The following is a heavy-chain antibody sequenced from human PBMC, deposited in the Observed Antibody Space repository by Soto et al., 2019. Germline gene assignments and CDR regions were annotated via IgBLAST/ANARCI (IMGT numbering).Heavy chain of an antibody. CDR1: GGSISSYY. CDR2: IYYSGST. Sequence: SETLSLTCTVSGGSISSYYWSWIRQPPGKGLEWIGNIYYSGSTNYNPSLKSRVTISVDTSKNQFSLKLSSVTAADTAVYYCAGGLWFGGFDYWGQGTLVTVSS. D-gene: IGHD3-10*01. V-gene: IGHV4-59*08. J-gene: IGHJ4*02. CDR3: AGGLWFGGFDY.